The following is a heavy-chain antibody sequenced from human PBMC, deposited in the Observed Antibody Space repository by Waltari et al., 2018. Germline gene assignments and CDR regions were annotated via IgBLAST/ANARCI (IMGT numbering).Heavy chain of an antibody. Sequence: EVQLLESGGGLVQRGGSLRLSCAVSGFIFSRFAMSWVRHTPGKGVGWVAGTSASSGSTYYADSVQGRFTISRDNSKKRVFLQMNSLRAEDTATYYCTKMRRNLPRDIIDNWGQGTQVIIAS. CDR2: TSASSGST. CDR1: GFIFSRFA. V-gene: IGHV3-23*01. J-gene: IGHJ4*02. CDR3: TKMRRNLPRDIIDN.